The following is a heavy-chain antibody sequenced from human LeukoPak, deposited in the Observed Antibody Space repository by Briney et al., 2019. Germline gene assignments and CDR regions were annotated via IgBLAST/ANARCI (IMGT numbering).Heavy chain of an antibody. D-gene: IGHD3-3*01. CDR2: ISGSGGST. J-gene: IGHJ4*02. V-gene: IGHV3-23*01. CDR1: GFTFSSYA. Sequence: GGSLRLSCAASGFTFSSYAMSWVRQAPGKGLEWVSAISGSGGSTYYADSMKGRFTISRDNSKNTLYLQMNSLRAEDTAVYYCAKDGYDFWSGPAPDYWGQGILVTVSS. CDR3: AKDGYDFWSGPAPDY.